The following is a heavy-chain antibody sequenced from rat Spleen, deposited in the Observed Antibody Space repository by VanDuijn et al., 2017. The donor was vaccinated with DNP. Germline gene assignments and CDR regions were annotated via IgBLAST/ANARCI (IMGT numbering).Heavy chain of an antibody. CDR2: ISYDGSRT. J-gene: IGHJ2*01. CDR3: ARPLNYGSHGYFDY. V-gene: IGHV5-17*01. Sequence: EVQLVESGGGLVQPGRSLKLSCAASGFTFSDYAMAWVRQAPKKGLEWVATISYDGSRTYYRDSVKGRFTITRDNAKSTLYLQMDSLRSEDTATYYCARPLNYGSHGYFDYWGQGVMVTVSS. D-gene: IGHD1-11*01. CDR1: GFTFSDYA.